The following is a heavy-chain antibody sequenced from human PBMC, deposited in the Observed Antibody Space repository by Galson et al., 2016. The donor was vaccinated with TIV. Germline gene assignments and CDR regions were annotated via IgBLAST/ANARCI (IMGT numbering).Heavy chain of an antibody. D-gene: IGHD1-26*01. J-gene: IGHJ6*02. CDR1: GASAFTFNTYG. CDR2: ISYDGSNK. Sequence: SLRLSCAASGASAFTFNTYGVHWVRQAPGKGLEWVAVISYDGSNKYLGDSVKGRFTISRDNSENTVYLQMTSLTREDTAVYCCAKEETRGGRLYQYHGTDVWGQGTTVTVSS. V-gene: IGHV3-30*18. CDR3: AKEETRGGRLYQYHGTDV.